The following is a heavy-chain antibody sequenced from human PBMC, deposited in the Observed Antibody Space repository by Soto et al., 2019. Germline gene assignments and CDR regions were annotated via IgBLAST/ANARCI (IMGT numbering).Heavy chain of an antibody. V-gene: IGHV1-69*13. Sequence: ASVKVSCKASGGTFSSYAISWVRQAPGQGLEWMGGIIPIFGTANYAQKFQGRVTITADESTSTAYMELSSLRSEDTAVYYCAREGLPDRDYYYGMDVWGQGTTVTVSS. D-gene: IGHD3-22*01. CDR1: GGTFSSYA. CDR2: IIPIFGTA. J-gene: IGHJ6*02. CDR3: AREGLPDRDYYYGMDV.